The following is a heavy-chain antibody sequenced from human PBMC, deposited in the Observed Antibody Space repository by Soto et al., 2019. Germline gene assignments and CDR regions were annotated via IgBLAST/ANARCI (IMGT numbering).Heavy chain of an antibody. V-gene: IGHV1-3*04. CDR3: ARDGGDRGYRLIYYYYIGMDV. D-gene: IGHD2-21*02. J-gene: IGHJ6*02. CDR2: INIGSGNT. CDR1: GYTFTSYG. Sequence: ASVKVSCKASGYTFTSYGISWVRQAPGQGLEWMGWINIGSGNTEYSQNFQDRITITRDTSASTVYMELSRLRSEDTAVYYCARDGGDRGYRLIYYYYIGMDVWGQGTTVTAP.